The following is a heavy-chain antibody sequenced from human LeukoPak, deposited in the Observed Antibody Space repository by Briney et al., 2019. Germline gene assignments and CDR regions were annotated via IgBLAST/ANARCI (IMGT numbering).Heavy chain of an antibody. Sequence: HGGPMRLSCSASGFPFSSYAMHWARQAPGKGLEYVSAISDSGGSTYYADSVKGRFTISRDNSKNTLYLQMSSLRAEDTAVYFCVRGYSFGPYGMDVWGRGSTVTVSS. J-gene: IGHJ6*02. CDR2: ISDSGGST. V-gene: IGHV3-64D*09. CDR1: GFPFSSYA. D-gene: IGHD2-15*01. CDR3: VRGYSFGPYGMDV.